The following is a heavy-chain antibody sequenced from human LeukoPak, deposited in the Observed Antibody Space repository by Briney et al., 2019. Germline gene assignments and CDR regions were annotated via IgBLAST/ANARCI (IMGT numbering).Heavy chain of an antibody. CDR2: ITSSGGTI. CDR1: GFTFSSYE. J-gene: IGHJ4*02. CDR3: ARGSGSGWYEFDY. V-gene: IGHV3-48*03. D-gene: IGHD6-19*01. Sequence: GGSLRLSCAASGFTFSSYEMNWVRQAPGKGLEWVSYITSSGGTIYYADSVRGRFTISRDNAKNSLYLQMNSLRAEDTAIYYCARGSGSGWYEFDYWGQGTLVTVSS.